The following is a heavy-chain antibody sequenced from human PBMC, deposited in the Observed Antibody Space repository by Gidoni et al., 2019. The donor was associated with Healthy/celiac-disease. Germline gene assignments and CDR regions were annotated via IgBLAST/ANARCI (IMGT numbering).Heavy chain of an antibody. J-gene: IGHJ3*02. Sequence: QVQLQESGPGLVKPSETLSLTCAVSGYSISSGYYWGWIRQPPGKGLEWIGSIYHSGSTYYNPSLKSRVTISVDTSKNQFSLKLSSVTAADTAVYYCARVDTGNLYSYGAGAFDIWGQGTMVTVSS. CDR3: ARVDTGNLYSYGAGAFDI. CDR2: IYHSGST. D-gene: IGHD5-18*01. V-gene: IGHV4-38-2*01. CDR1: GYSISSGYY.